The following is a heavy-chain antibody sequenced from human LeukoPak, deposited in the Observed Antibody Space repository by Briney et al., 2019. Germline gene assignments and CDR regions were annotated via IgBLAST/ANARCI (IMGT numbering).Heavy chain of an antibody. Sequence: GGSLRLSCAASGFTFSNFAMTWVRQAPGKGLEWVSSIVGSSSTYYADSLKGRFTISRDNAKNSLYLQMNNLRAEDMAVYYCARIGAGSSRDYWGQGTLVTVSS. CDR2: IVGSSST. CDR1: GFTFSNFA. D-gene: IGHD6-13*01. V-gene: IGHV3-21*01. CDR3: ARIGAGSSRDY. J-gene: IGHJ4*02.